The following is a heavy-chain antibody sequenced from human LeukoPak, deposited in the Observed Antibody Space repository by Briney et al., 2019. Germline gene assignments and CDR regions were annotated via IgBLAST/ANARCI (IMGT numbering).Heavy chain of an antibody. D-gene: IGHD5-24*01. V-gene: IGHV4-34*01. CDR1: GGSFSGYY. J-gene: IGHJ4*02. Sequence: PSETPSLTCAVYGGSFSGYYWSWIRQPPGKGLEWIGEINHSGSTNYNPSLKSRVTISVDTSKNQFSLKLSSVTAADTAVYYCARGGWVDYWGQGTLVTVSS. CDR3: ARGGWVDY. CDR2: INHSGST.